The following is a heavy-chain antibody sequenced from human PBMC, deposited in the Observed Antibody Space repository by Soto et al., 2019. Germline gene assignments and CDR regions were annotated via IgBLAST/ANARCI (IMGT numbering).Heavy chain of an antibody. D-gene: IGHD3-22*01. V-gene: IGHV5-51*01. J-gene: IGHJ4*02. CDR3: ARRPRYHYDSSGYSSPFAY. Sequence: GESLKISCQGSGFTFINYWIGWVRQRPGKGVEWMGIIYPGDSDTRYGPSLQGQVTISADSSINTAYLQWSSLKPSDTAVYYSARRPRYHYDSSGYSSPFAYWGRGTRGTVSS. CDR1: GFTFINYW. CDR2: IYPGDSDT.